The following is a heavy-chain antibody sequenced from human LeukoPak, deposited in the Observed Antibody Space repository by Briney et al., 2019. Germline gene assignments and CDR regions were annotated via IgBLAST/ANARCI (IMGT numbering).Heavy chain of an antibody. CDR3: ARVRPILDLGGKYFDL. J-gene: IGHJ2*01. D-gene: IGHD3-16*01. CDR2: IYYSGST. CDR1: GGSISSSSYY. V-gene: IGHV4-39*07. Sequence: SETLSLTCTVSGGSISSSSYYWGWIRQLPGKGLEWIGSIYYSGSTYYNPSLKSRVTISVDTSKNQFSLKLSSVTAADTAVYYCARVRPILDLGGKYFDLWGRGTLVTVSS.